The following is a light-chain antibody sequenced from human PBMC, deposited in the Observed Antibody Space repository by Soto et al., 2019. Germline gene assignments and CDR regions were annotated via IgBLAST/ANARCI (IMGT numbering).Light chain of an antibody. CDR2: KAS. V-gene: IGKV1-5*03. Sequence: DIGMTQSPSTLSASVGDRVTITCRASQSISVWLAWYQQKPGKAPKLLIYKASTLQSGVPSRFSGSGYGTEFTLTINSLQSDDFATYSCQHYNTDSPTFGQGTKVEI. CDR1: QSISVW. J-gene: IGKJ1*01. CDR3: QHYNTDSPT.